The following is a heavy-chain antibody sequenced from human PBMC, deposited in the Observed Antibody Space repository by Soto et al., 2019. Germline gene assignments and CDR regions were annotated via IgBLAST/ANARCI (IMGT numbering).Heavy chain of an antibody. CDR1: GYTFTSYA. CDR2: INAGNGNT. J-gene: IGHJ4*02. D-gene: IGHD2-2*01. V-gene: IGHV1-3*01. Sequence: QVQLVQSGAEVKKPGASVKVSCKASGYTFTSYAMHWVRQAPGQRLEWMGWINAGNGNTKYSQKFQGRVTITRDTSAGTAYMELGSLRSEDTAVYYCARWGGGEYCSSTSCPIDYWGQGTLVTVSS. CDR3: ARWGGGEYCSSTSCPIDY.